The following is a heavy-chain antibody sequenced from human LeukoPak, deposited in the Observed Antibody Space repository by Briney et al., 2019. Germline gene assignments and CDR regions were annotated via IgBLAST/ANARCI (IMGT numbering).Heavy chain of an antibody. D-gene: IGHD5-18*01. J-gene: IGHJ4*02. CDR3: AREENSYYSDY. CDR2: IYGGTNT. V-gene: IGHV3-66*01. CDR1: GVTVSSNY. Sequence: GGSLRLSCAASGVTVSSNYVSWVRQAPGKGLEWVSAIYGGTNTYYADSVKGRFTISRDNAKNTVYLQMNSLRAEDTAVYYCAREENSYYSDYWGQGTLVTVSS.